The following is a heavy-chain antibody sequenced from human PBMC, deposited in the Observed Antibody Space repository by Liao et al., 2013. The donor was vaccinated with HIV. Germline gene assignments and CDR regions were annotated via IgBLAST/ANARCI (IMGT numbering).Heavy chain of an antibody. CDR1: GGSINSGSYF. J-gene: IGHJ5*02. CDR2: VSTRGNT. D-gene: IGHD3-3*01. CDR3: ARGRSGYYYWFDP. Sequence: QVQLEESGPGLVKPSQTLSLTCTVSGGSINSGSYFWTWIRQPAGKGLEWIGRVSTRGNTEYNPSLKSRVTISVDTSKNQFSLKLSSVTAADTAVYYCARGRSGYYYWFDPWGQGTLVTVSS. V-gene: IGHV4-61*02.